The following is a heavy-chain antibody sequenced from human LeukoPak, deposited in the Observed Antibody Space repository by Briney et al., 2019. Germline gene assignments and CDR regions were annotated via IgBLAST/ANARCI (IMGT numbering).Heavy chain of an antibody. V-gene: IGHV3-53*05. J-gene: IGHJ4*02. CDR3: ARALNTNWGTYDY. D-gene: IGHD7-27*01. CDR1: GFTVSTSY. CDR2: IYSGGNT. Sequence: GGSLRLSCAASGFTVSTSYMSWVPQAPGKGLEWVSIIYSGGNTYYADSVKGRFTLSRDNSKNTLYLQMTSLRAEDTALYYCARALNTNWGTYDYWGQGTLVTVSS.